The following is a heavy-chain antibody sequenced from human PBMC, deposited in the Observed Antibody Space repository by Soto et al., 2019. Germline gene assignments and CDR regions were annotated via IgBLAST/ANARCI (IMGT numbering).Heavy chain of an antibody. V-gene: IGHV1-69*13. Sequence: QVQLVQSGAEVKKPGASVKVSCKASGYTFTTYGITWVRQAPGQGLEWMGDISPMFGAANYAPKFQGRVTITADESTGTSYMQLSSLTSEDTALYFCAREVQVHTPAFVYWGQGTLVTVSS. J-gene: IGHJ4*02. CDR3: AREVQVHTPAFVY. CDR1: GYTFTTYG. CDR2: ISPMFGAA. D-gene: IGHD3-10*01.